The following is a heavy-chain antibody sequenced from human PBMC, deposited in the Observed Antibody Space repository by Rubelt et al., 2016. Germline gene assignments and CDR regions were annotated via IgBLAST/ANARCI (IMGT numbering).Heavy chain of an antibody. CDR2: SNPSGST. V-gene: IGHV4-34*01. D-gene: IGHD3-10*01. J-gene: IGHJ4*02. Sequence: QVQQQQWGPRLLKASETLSLTCDVYDGSIRTYHWSWIRQSPGKGLEWIGESNPSGSTNYNPSLKSRVTISVDPSENQFSLNLWSMTAADTALYYCARLWSLTSGNYYRVLDYWGQGTLVTVSS. CDR1: DGSIRTYH. CDR3: ARLWSLTSGNYYRVLDY.